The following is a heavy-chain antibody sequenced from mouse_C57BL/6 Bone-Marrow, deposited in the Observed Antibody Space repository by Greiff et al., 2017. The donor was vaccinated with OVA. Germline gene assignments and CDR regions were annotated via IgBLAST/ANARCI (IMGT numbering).Heavy chain of an antibody. CDR3: ARGRPWGFDY. Sequence: EVKLHQSGPELVKPGASVKISCKASGYTFTDYYMNWVKQSHGKSLEWIGDINPNNGGTSYNQKFKGKATLTVDKSSSTAYMELRSLTSEDAAVYYCARGRPWGFDYWGQGTTLTVAS. D-gene: IGHD4-1*01. CDR1: GYTFTDYY. V-gene: IGHV1-26*01. J-gene: IGHJ2*01. CDR2: INPNNGGT.